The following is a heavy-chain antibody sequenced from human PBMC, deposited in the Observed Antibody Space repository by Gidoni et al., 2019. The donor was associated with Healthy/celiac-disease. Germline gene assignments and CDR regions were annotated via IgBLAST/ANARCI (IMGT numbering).Heavy chain of an antibody. CDR1: GGSFSGYY. J-gene: IGHJ6*02. V-gene: IGHV4-34*01. CDR3: ARGRRGYYDSSGYYQKNYYYGMDV. Sequence: QVQLQQCGAGLLKPSETLSLTCAVYGGSFSGYYWSWLRPPPGKGLEWIGEINHSGSTNYNPSLKSRATISVDTSKNQFSLKLSSVTAADTAVYYCARGRRGYYDSSGYYQKNYYYGMDVWGQGTTVTVSS. D-gene: IGHD3-22*01. CDR2: INHSGST.